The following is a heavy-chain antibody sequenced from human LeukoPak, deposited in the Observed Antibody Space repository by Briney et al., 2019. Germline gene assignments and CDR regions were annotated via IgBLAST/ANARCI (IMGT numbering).Heavy chain of an antibody. CDR1: GGSISSHY. D-gene: IGHD3-3*01. Sequence: SETLSLTCTVSGGSISSHYWSWIRQPPGKGLEWIGYIYYSGSANYNPSLKSRVTISVDTSKNQFSLKLSSVTAADTAVYYCARVRAYDFWSGYYSYYYYYMDVWGKGTTVTVSS. J-gene: IGHJ6*03. CDR3: ARVRAYDFWSGYYSYYYYYMDV. V-gene: IGHV4-59*11. CDR2: IYYSGSA.